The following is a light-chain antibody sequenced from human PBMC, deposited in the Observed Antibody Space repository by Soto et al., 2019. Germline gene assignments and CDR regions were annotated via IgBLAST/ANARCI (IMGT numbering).Light chain of an antibody. J-gene: IGKJ2*01. CDR1: QSVRSSY. CDR2: DAS. Sequence: EIVLTQSPDTLSLSPGESATLSCRASQSVRSSYLAWYQQKPGQAPRLLLYDASSRATGIPDRVSGSGSGTDFTLTISRLEPEDFAVYYCQQYARPPFAFGQGTKVDI. V-gene: IGKV3-20*01. CDR3: QQYARPPFA.